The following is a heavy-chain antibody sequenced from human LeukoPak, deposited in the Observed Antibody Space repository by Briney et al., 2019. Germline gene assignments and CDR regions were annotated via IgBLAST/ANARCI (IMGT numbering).Heavy chain of an antibody. J-gene: IGHJ4*02. V-gene: IGHV3-48*02. CDR3: ARDRRDYYGSGSPDY. CDR2: ISSSSSTI. Sequence: PGGSLRLSCAASGFTFSSYSMNWVRQAPGKGLEWVSYISSSSSTIYYADSVKGRFTISRDNAKNSLYLQMNSLRDEDTAVYYCARDRRDYYGSGSPDYWGQGTPVTVSS. CDR1: GFTFSSYS. D-gene: IGHD3-10*01.